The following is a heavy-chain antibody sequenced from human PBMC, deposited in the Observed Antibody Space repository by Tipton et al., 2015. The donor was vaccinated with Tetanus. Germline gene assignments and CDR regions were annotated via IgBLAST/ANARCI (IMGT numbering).Heavy chain of an antibody. CDR1: GGSLSSGT. Sequence: LSLTCTVSGGSLSSGTFYWDWIRQAPGKGLEWLSSISSTSSYIYYSDSVKGRFTVSRDNAKNSLSLQMKSLGDEDTAMYYCATGRTLDYWGQGTRVTVSS. CDR2: ISSTSSYI. D-gene: IGHD1-26*01. J-gene: IGHJ4*02. V-gene: IGHV3-21*01. CDR3: ATGRTLDY.